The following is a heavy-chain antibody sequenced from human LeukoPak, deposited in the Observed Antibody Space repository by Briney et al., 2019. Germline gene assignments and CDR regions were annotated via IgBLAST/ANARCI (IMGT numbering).Heavy chain of an antibody. Sequence: PGGYLSLSCAASGFTFSTSAMHWVRKAPGKGLEWVTVISCDGSNKYYADSVKGRFTISSDNSKNSLYLQMNSLRAEDTAVYYCARDWGRGGGLDYWGQGTLVTVSS. CDR1: GFTFSTSA. J-gene: IGHJ4*02. CDR2: ISCDGSNK. CDR3: ARDWGRGGGLDY. D-gene: IGHD2-15*01. V-gene: IGHV3-30-3*01.